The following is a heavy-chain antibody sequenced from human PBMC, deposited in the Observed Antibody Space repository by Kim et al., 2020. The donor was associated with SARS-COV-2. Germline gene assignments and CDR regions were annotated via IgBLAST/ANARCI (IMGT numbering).Heavy chain of an antibody. D-gene: IGHD2-2*02. J-gene: IGHJ6*02. CDR1: GGSINSYY. CDR3: ARHCSSASCYNYYYGMDV. CDR2: ISYSGST. Sequence: SETLSLTCIVSGGSINSYYWSWIRQPPGKGLEWIGYISYSGSTNYNPSLKSRVTISVDTSKNQFSLKLSSVTAADTAVFYCARHCSSASCYNYYYGMDVWGQGTTVTVSS. V-gene: IGHV4-59*08.